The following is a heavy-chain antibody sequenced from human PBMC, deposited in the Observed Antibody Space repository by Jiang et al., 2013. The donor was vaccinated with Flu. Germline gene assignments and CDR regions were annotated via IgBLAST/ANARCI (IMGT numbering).Heavy chain of an antibody. D-gene: IGHD3-22*01. CDR1: GGSISSSSYF. V-gene: IGHV4-39*01. Sequence: PGLVKPSETLSLTCTASGGSISSSSYFWGWIRQPPGKGLEWIGNIYYSGSTYYNPSLKSRVTISVDTSKNLFSLRLSSVTAADTAVYYCARRNYYDSSGYFHYWGQGTLVTVSS. CDR2: IYYSGST. CDR3: ARRNYYDSSGYFHY. J-gene: IGHJ4*02.